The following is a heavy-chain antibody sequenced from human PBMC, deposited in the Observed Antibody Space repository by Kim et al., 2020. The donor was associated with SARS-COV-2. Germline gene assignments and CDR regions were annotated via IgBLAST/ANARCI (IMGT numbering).Heavy chain of an antibody. J-gene: IGHJ5*02. Sequence: AQNLQGRVTMTTDTSTSTAYMELRSLRSDDTAVYYCARDKVAARPGWFDPWGQGTLVTVSS. CDR3: ARDKVAARPGWFDP. D-gene: IGHD6-6*01. V-gene: IGHV1-18*01.